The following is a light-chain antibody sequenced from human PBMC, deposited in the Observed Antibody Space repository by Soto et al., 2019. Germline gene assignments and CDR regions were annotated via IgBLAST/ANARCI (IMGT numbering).Light chain of an antibody. V-gene: IGKV3-11*01. Sequence: EIVLRQSPGTLSLSPGERATLPCRASQSVKSSYLAWYQHKPGQAPRLLIYGTSKRATGIPARFSGSGSGTDFTLTISSLEPEDFAVYYCQQRTHWIWTFGQGTKVDIK. CDR2: GTS. CDR3: QQRTHWIWT. J-gene: IGKJ1*01. CDR1: QSVKSSY.